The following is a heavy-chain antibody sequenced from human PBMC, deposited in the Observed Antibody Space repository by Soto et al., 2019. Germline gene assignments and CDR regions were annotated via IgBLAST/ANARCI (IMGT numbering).Heavy chain of an antibody. CDR2: IIPIFGTA. D-gene: IGHD5-12*01. CDR1: GGTFSSYA. Sequence: AASVKVSCKASGGTFSSYAISWVRQAPGQGLEWMGGIIPIFGTANYAQKFQGRVTITADESTSTAYMELSSLRSEDTAVYYCARGTSGYLSHYYGMDVWGQGTTVTVSS. V-gene: IGHV1-69*13. J-gene: IGHJ6*02. CDR3: ARGTSGYLSHYYGMDV.